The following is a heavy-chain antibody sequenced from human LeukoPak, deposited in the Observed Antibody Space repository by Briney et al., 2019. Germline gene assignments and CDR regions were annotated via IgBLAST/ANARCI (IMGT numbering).Heavy chain of an antibody. Sequence: ASVKVSCKASGYTFTSYGISWVRQAPGQGLEWMGWISAYNGNTNYAQKLQGRVTMTTDTSTSTAYMELRSLRSDDTAVYYCARVGPDTAMAFHYYYGMDVWGQGTTVTVSS. CDR2: ISAYNGNT. D-gene: IGHD5-18*01. V-gene: IGHV1-18*01. CDR1: GYTFTSYG. CDR3: ARVGPDTAMAFHYYYGMDV. J-gene: IGHJ6*02.